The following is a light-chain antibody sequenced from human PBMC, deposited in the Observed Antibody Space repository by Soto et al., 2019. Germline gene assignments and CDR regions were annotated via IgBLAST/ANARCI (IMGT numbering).Light chain of an antibody. CDR1: HTVSSY. V-gene: IGKV3-11*01. CDR2: DAS. J-gene: IGKJ5*01. Sequence: EIGLTQSPATLSFSPGERATLSCRASHTVSSYLAWYQQKPGQAPRLLIYDASSRAAGIPARFSGSGSGTDFTLTISSLEPEDSAVYYCQQRNIWPPVTFGQGTRLENK. CDR3: QQRNIWPPVT.